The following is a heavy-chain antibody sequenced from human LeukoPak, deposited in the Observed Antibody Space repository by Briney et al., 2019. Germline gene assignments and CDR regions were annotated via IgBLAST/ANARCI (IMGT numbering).Heavy chain of an antibody. J-gene: IGHJ1*01. Sequence: SVKVSCKASGGTFSSYAISWVRQAPGQGLEWMGGIIPIFGTANYAQKFQGRVTITADKSTSTAYMELSSLRAEDTAVYYCARDGPGDSVTDAEYFQHWGQGTLVTVSS. CDR3: ARDGPGDSVTDAEYFQH. D-gene: IGHD4-17*01. CDR1: GGTFSSYA. CDR2: IIPIFGTA. V-gene: IGHV1-69*06.